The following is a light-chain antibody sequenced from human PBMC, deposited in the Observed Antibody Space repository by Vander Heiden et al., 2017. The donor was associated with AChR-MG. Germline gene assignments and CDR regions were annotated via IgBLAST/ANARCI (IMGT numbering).Light chain of an antibody. V-gene: IGLV1-40*01. J-gene: IGLJ2*01. Sequence: QSMLAQPPSVSGAPGQRVTISCTGSSSNFGAGYAVHWYQQLPGAAPRLLIYRNTNRPSGVPDRFSGSKSGTSASLAITGLQAEDEANYYCQSYDRSLGGYVVFGGGTKLTVL. CDR3: QSYDRSLGGYVV. CDR1: SSNFGAGYA. CDR2: RNT.